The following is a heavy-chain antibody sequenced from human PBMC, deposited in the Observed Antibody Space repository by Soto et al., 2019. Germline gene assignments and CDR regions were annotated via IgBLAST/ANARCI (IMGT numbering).Heavy chain of an antibody. V-gene: IGHV4-39*01. J-gene: IGHJ6*02. D-gene: IGHD3-22*01. CDR1: GGSISNSSYY. Sequence: SETLSLTCTVSGGSISNSSYYWGWIRQPPGKGLEWIGSIYYSGSTYYNPSLKSRVTISVDTSKNQFSLKLSSVTAADTAMYYCARRLYYDSSGFEGGGMDVWGQGTTVTVSS. CDR2: IYYSGST. CDR3: ARRLYYDSSGFEGGGMDV.